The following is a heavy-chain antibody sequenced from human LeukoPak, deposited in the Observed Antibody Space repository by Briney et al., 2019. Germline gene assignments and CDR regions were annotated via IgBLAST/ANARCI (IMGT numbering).Heavy chain of an antibody. D-gene: IGHD5-24*01. CDR3: ARGVEMATIFAYYYYYMDV. CDR2: IKQDGSEK. CDR1: GFTFSSYW. J-gene: IGHJ6*03. Sequence: GGSLRLSCAASGFTFSSYWMSWVRQAPGKGLERVANIKQDGSEKYYVDSVKGRFTISRDIAKNSLYLQMNSLRAEDTAVYYCARGVEMATIFAYYYYYMDVWGKGTTVTISS. V-gene: IGHV3-7*01.